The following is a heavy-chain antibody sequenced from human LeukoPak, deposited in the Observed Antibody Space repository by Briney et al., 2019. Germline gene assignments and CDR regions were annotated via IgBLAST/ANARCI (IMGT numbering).Heavy chain of an antibody. CDR3: ARHRGWSYYDGLDS. Sequence: PSETMSLTCTVSGGSISSSSYYWGWIRQPPGKGLEWIGSFSYTRTSYYSPSLQSRVTISVDTSKNQFSLKLDSVTAPDTAVYYCARHRGWSYYDGLDSWGQGTLVTVSS. J-gene: IGHJ5*01. V-gene: IGHV4-39*01. CDR2: FSYTRTS. CDR1: GGSISSSSYY. D-gene: IGHD1-26*01.